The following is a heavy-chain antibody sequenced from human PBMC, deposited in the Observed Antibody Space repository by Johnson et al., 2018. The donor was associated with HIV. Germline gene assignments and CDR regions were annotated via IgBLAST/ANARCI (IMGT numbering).Heavy chain of an antibody. V-gene: IGHV3-66*01. J-gene: IGHJ3*02. D-gene: IGHD3-22*01. CDR3: ARGTPGDYDSSGYYRGSEAFDI. Sequence: VQLVESWGGLVQPGGSLRLSCAASGFTVSSNYMSWVRQAPGKGLEWVSVIYSGGSTYYADSVKGRFTISRDNSKNTLYLQMKSLRAEDTAVYYCARGTPGDYDSSGYYRGSEAFDIWGQGTMVTVSS. CDR2: IYSGGST. CDR1: GFTVSSNY.